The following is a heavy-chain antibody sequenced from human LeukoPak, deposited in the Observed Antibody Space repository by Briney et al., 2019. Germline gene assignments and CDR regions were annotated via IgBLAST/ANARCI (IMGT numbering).Heavy chain of an antibody. CDR1: GFTFSSYW. Sequence: GGSLRLSCAASGFTFSSYWMHWVRQAPGEGLVWVSRINSDGSSTSYADSVKGRFTISRDNAKNTLYLQMNSLRAEDTAVYYCARGRQPTSKYYFDYWGQGTLVTVSS. V-gene: IGHV3-74*01. D-gene: IGHD6-13*01. CDR3: ARGRQPTSKYYFDY. J-gene: IGHJ4*02. CDR2: INSDGSST.